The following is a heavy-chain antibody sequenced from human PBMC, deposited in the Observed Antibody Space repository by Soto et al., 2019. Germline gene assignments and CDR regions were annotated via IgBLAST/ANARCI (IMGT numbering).Heavy chain of an antibody. CDR1: GFTFSSYS. D-gene: IGHD2-21*02. J-gene: IGHJ5*02. Sequence: EVQLVESGGGLVQPGGSLRLSCAASGFTFSSYSMNWVRQAPGKGLEWVSYISSSSSTIYYADSVKGRFTISRDNAKNSLYLQMNSVRAEDTAVYYCARERGTGDCGGDCSTGWFGPWGQGTLVTVSS. CDR2: ISSSSSTI. CDR3: ARERGTGDCGGDCSTGWFGP. V-gene: IGHV3-48*01.